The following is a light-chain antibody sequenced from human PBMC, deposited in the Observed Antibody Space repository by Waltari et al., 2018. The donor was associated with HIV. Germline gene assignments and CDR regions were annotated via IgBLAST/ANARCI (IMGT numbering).Light chain of an antibody. J-gene: IGKJ2*01. CDR3: QQYNYWPPYT. CDR1: QTVIGN. CDR2: GAS. V-gene: IGKV3-15*01. Sequence: EIVLTQSPATLSVSPGERATLSCRASQTVIGNLAWYQQKPGQAPRRLVYGASVRAAGVPARFSGSGSGTEFTLTISSLQSEDFGVYYCQQYNYWPPYTFGQGTKLEMK.